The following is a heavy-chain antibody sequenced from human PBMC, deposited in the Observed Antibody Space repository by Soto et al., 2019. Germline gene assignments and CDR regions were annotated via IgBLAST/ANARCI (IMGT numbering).Heavy chain of an antibody. V-gene: IGHV3-23*01. CDR3: AKIYYYGSGSYSALQYYFDY. Sequence: EVQLLESGGGLVQPGGSLRLSCAASGFTFSSYAMSWVRQAPGKGLAWVSAISGSGGSTYYADSVKGRFTISRDNSKNTLYLQMNSLRAEDTAVYYCAKIYYYGSGSYSALQYYFDYWAQGTLVTVSS. CDR2: ISGSGGST. CDR1: GFTFSSYA. J-gene: IGHJ4*02. D-gene: IGHD3-10*01.